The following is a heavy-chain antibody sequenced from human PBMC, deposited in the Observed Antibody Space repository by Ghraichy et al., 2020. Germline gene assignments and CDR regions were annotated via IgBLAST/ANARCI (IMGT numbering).Heavy chain of an antibody. CDR3: AKDRSYDFWSGYSSYNWFDP. CDR2: ISGSGGRT. CDR1: GFTFSSYA. J-gene: IGHJ5*02. V-gene: IGHV3-23*01. Sequence: GESLNISCAASGFTFSSYAMSWVRQAPGKGLEWVSAISGSGGRTYYADSVKGRFTISRDNSKNTLYLQMNSLRAEDTAVYYCAKDRSYDFWSGYSSYNWFDPWGQGTLVTVSS. D-gene: IGHD3-3*01.